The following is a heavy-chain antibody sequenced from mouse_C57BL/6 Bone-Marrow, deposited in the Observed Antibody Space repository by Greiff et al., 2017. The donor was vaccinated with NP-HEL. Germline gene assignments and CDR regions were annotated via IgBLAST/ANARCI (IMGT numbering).Heavy chain of an antibody. D-gene: IGHD2-10*02. CDR1: GYTFTSYW. Sequence: VQLQQPGAELVKPGASVKMSCKASGYTFTSYWITWVKQRPGQGLEWIGDIYPGSGSTTYNEKFKSKATLTVDTSSSTAYMQLSSLTSEDSAVYYCARMVTRVFYWYFDVWGTGTTVTVSS. CDR3: ARMVTRVFYWYFDV. J-gene: IGHJ1*03. CDR2: IYPGSGST. V-gene: IGHV1-55*01.